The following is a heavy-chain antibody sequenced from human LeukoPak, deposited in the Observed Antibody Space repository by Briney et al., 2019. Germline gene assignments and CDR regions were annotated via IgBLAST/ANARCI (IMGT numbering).Heavy chain of an antibody. D-gene: IGHD3-22*01. CDR2: ISWNSGSI. V-gene: IGHV3-9*01. CDR3: AKDILYYHDSSGSYAPS. CDR1: GFTFDDYA. Sequence: GGSLRLSCAASGFTFDDYAMHWVRQAPGKGLEWVSGISWNSGSIGYADSVKGRFTISRDNAKNSLYLQMNSLRAEDTALYYCAKDILYYHDSSGSYAPSWGQGTLVTVSS. J-gene: IGHJ5*02.